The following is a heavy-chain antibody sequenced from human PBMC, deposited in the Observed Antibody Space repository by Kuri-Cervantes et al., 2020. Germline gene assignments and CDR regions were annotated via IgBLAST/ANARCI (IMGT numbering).Heavy chain of an antibody. CDR1: GFTFDDYA. CDR3: AKGPRWELPYYFDY. Sequence: GGSLRLSCAASGFTFDDYAMHWVRQAPGKGLEWVSGISWNSGSIGYADSVKGRFTISRDNAKNSLYLQMNSLRAEDTALYYCAKGPRWELPYYFDYWGQGTLVTVSS. D-gene: IGHD1-26*01. J-gene: IGHJ4*02. CDR2: ISWNSGSI. V-gene: IGHV3-9*01.